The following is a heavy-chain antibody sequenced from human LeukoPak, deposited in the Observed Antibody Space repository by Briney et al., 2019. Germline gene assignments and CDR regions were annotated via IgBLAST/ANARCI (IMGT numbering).Heavy chain of an antibody. V-gene: IGHV1-18*01. CDR3: ARDSLGDYVWGSYRHDFDY. CDR1: GYTFTSYG. CDR2: ISAYNGNT. J-gene: IGHJ4*02. D-gene: IGHD3-16*02. Sequence: GASVKVSCKASGYTFTSYGISWVRQAPGQGLEWMVWISAYNGNTNYAQKLQGRVTMTTDTSTSTAYMELRSLRSDDTAVYYCARDSLGDYVWGSYRHDFDYWGQGTLVTVSS.